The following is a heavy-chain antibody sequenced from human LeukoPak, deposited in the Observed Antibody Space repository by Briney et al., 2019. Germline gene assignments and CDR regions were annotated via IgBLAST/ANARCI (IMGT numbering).Heavy chain of an antibody. Sequence: SETLSLTCAVYGGSFSGYYWSWLRQPPGKGLEWIGEINHSGSTNYNPSLKSRVTISVDTSKNQFSLKLSSVTAADTAVYYCARVNYGSGSYYQTFDYWGQGTLVTVSS. J-gene: IGHJ4*02. CDR1: GGSFSGYY. CDR3: ARVNYGSGSYYQTFDY. D-gene: IGHD3-10*01. CDR2: INHSGST. V-gene: IGHV4-34*01.